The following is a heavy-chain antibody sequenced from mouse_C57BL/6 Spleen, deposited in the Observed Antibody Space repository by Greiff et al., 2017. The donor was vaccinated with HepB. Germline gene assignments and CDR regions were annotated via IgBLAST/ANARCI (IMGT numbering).Heavy chain of an antibody. CDR1: GYTFTSYG. CDR3: ARIYYYGSSPNFDV. CDR2: IYPRSGNT. Sequence: QVQLQQSGAELARPGASVKLSCKASGYTFTSYGISWVKQRTGQGLEWIGEIYPRSGNTYYNEKFKGKATLTADKSSSTAYMELRSLTSEDSAVYFCARIYYYGSSPNFDVWGTGTTVTVSS. D-gene: IGHD1-1*01. J-gene: IGHJ1*03. V-gene: IGHV1-81*01.